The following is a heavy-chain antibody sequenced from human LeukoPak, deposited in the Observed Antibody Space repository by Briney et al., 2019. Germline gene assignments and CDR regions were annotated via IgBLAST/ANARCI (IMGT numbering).Heavy chain of an antibody. CDR2: IIHTGST. D-gene: IGHD2-2*01. CDR1: GGSFNNYY. J-gene: IGHJ3*01. CDR3: ARLKVVGASDAFDF. V-gene: IGHV4-34*12. Sequence: YPSETLSLTCAVYGGSFNNYYWAWIRQSPGKGLEWIGEIIHTGSTNYNPSLESRVTISVDTSKNQFSMELKSVTAADTAVYYCARLKVVGASDAFDFWGQGTMVTVSS.